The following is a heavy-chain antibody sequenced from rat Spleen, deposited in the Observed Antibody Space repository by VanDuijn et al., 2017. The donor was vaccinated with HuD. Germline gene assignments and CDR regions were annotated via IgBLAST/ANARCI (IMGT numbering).Heavy chain of an antibody. Sequence: QVQLKESGPGLVQPSQTLSLTCTVSGFSLTSNSVSWVRQPPGKGLEWMGAIWSGGNTESNSALKSRLSISRDSSKNQVFLKMNSLQTDDTAIYYCTRALGPGYNYGYFDYWGQGVMVTVSS. D-gene: IGHD1-4*01. CDR2: IWSGGNT. CDR1: GFSLTSNS. CDR3: TRALGPGYNYGYFDY. V-gene: IGHV2-1*01. J-gene: IGHJ2*01.